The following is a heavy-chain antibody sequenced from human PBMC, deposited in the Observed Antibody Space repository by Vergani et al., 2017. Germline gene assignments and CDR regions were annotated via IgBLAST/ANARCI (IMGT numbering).Heavy chain of an antibody. V-gene: IGHV4-61*02. CDR2: IHTGGST. J-gene: IGHJ4*02. CDR3: ARSRPYCTSGSCPAI. CDR1: GESIRSGSHY. D-gene: IGHD2-15*01. Sequence: QVHLNEAGPGLVKPSQTLSLTCTVSGESIRSGSHYWSWIRQPAGKGPEWIGHIHTGGSTDLNPSFKSRVSISVDTSKSQFSLKLNSVTVADTAVYYCARSRPYCTSGSCPAIWGQGTLVTVSS.